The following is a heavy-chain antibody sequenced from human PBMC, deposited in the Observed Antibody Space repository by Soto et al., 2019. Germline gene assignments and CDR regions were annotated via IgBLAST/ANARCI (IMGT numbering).Heavy chain of an antibody. CDR3: ARDPWRTPPEAAFDV. J-gene: IGHJ3*01. V-gene: IGHV4-31*03. D-gene: IGHD1-1*01. CDR2: TYFSGVT. CDR1: GGSISSAGYY. Sequence: QVQLQESGPGLVEPSQTLSLTCTVSGGSISSAGYYWSWIRQRPGKGLEWIGYTYFSGVTYYNPSLESRVTISVDTSKTPFSLRLSSVTAADTAVYYCARDPWRTPPEAAFDVWGQGTKVTVSS.